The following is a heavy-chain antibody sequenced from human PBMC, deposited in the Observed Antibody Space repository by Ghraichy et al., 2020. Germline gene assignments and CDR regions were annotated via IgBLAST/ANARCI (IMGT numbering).Heavy chain of an antibody. CDR2: INSDGSST. V-gene: IGHV3-74*01. CDR1: GFTFSSYW. Sequence: GGSLRLSCAASGFTFSSYWMHWVRQAPGKGLVWVSRINSDGSSTSYADSVKGRFTISRDNAKNTLYLQMNSLRAEDTAVYYCARLWGASGYYSVLYYYYYYGMDVWGQGTTVTVSS. CDR3: ARLWGASGYYSVLYYYYYYGMDV. D-gene: IGHD3-3*01. J-gene: IGHJ6*02.